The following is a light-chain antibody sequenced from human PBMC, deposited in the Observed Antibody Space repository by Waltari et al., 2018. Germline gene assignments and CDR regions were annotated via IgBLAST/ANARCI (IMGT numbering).Light chain of an antibody. CDR1: SSNIGSNT. J-gene: IGLJ2*01. CDR2: SNN. Sequence: QSVLTQPPSASGTPGQRVTISCSGSSSNIGSNTVNWDQQLPGTAPKLLIYSNNQRPSGVPDRVSGSKSGPSASLATSGLQSEDEADYYCAAWDDSLNGVVFGGGTKLTVL. V-gene: IGLV1-44*01. CDR3: AAWDDSLNGVV.